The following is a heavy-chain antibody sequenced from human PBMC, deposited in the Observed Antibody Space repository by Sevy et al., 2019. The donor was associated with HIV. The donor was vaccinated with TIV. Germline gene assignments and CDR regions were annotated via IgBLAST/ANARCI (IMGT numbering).Heavy chain of an antibody. J-gene: IGHJ3*01. Sequence: SETLSLTCSVSGASITSSIYYWAWLRQSPAKGLEWFGSIHHSGSTYYNLSLKSRVTISVDTSKNLFSLKMNSVTAADTAVYYWAKHGSHYFDNSGYGEAFDVWGQGTKVTVSS. CDR3: AKHGSHYFDNSGYGEAFDV. CDR2: IHHSGST. V-gene: IGHV4-39*01. CDR1: GASITSSIYY. D-gene: IGHD3-22*01.